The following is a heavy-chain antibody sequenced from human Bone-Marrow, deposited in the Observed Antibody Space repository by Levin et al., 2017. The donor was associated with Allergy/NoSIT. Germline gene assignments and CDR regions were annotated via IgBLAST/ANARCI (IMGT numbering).Heavy chain of an antibody. V-gene: IGHV3-21*01. J-gene: IGHJ3*02. CDR3: ARLAVMITFGGVIVIRANDAFDI. Sequence: GESLKISCAASGFTFSSYSMNWVRQAPGKGLEWVSSISSSSSYIYYADSVKGRFTISRDNAKNSLYLQMNSLRAEDTAVYYCARLAVMITFGGVIVIRANDAFDIWGQGTMVTVSS. CDR2: ISSSSSYI. CDR1: GFTFSSYS. D-gene: IGHD3-16*02.